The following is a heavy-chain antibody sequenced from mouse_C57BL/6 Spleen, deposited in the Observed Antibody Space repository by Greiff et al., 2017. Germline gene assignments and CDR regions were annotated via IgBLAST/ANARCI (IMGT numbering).Heavy chain of an antibody. CDR2: IYPGGGYT. V-gene: IGHV1-63*01. D-gene: IGHD2-14*01. CDR3: VRSDYGYDAGDYYAMDY. CDR1: GYTFTNYW. J-gene: IGHJ4*01. Sequence: VQLQQSGAELVRPGTSVKMSCKASGYTFTNYWLGWAKQRPGHGLEWIGDIYPGGGYTNYNEKFKGKATLTADKSSSTAYMQFSSLTSEESAIYYWVRSDYGYDAGDYYAMDYWGQGASVTVSS.